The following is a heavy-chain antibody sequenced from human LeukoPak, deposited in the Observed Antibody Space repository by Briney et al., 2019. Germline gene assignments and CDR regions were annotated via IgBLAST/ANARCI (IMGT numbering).Heavy chain of an antibody. Sequence: GGSLRLSCAASGFTFSSYSMNWVRQAPGKGLEGVSSISSSSSYIYYADSVKGRFTISRDNAKNSLYLQMNSLRAEDTAVYYCARGYQKYYFDYWGQGTLVTVSS. CDR2: ISSSSSYI. D-gene: IGHD2-15*01. V-gene: IGHV3-21*01. CDR3: ARGYQKYYFDY. CDR1: GFTFSSYS. J-gene: IGHJ4*02.